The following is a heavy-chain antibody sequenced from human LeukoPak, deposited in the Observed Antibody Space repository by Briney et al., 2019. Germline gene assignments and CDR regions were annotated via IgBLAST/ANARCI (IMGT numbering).Heavy chain of an antibody. D-gene: IGHD6-6*01. CDR3: ARQYSSSSPLDY. CDR1: GDSINTYY. J-gene: IGHJ4*02. CDR2: IYTSGST. V-gene: IGHV4-4*09. Sequence: SETLSLTCTVSGDSINTYYWSWIRQPPGKGLEWIGYIYTSGSTNFNPSIKSRVTLSVDTSKNQFSLKLSSVTAADTAVYYCARQYSSSSPLDYWGQGTLVTVPS.